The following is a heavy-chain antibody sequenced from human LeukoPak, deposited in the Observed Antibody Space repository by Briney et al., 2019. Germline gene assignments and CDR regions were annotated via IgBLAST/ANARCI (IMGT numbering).Heavy chain of an antibody. D-gene: IGHD3-10*01. CDR3: ATSYGDRMARLPSW. J-gene: IGHJ4*02. V-gene: IGHV3-21*01. CDR1: GFTSSSYS. Sequence: SGGSLRLSCAASGFTSSSYSMNWVRQAPGKGLEWVSSISSSSSYIYYADSVKGRFTISRGNAKNSLYLQMNSLRAEDTAVYYCATSYGDRMARLPSWWGQGTLGTVSS. CDR2: ISSSSSYI.